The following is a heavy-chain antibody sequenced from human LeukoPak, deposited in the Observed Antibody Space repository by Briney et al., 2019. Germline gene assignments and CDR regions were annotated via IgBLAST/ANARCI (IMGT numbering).Heavy chain of an antibody. V-gene: IGHV3-21*01. CDR3: ARGENYDYVWGSYRYEYFDY. CDR1: GFTFSSYS. CDR2: ISSSSSYI. Sequence: TGGSLRLSCAASGFTFSSYSMNRVRQAPGKGLEWVSSISSSSSYIYYADSVKGRFTISRDNAKNSLYLQMNSLRAEDTAVYYCARGENYDYVWGSYRYEYFDYWGQGTLVTVSS. D-gene: IGHD3-16*02. J-gene: IGHJ4*02.